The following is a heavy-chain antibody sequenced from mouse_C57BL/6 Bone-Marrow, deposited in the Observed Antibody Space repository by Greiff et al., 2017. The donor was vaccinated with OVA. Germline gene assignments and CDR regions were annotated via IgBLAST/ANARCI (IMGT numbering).Heavy chain of an antibody. J-gene: IGHJ2*01. CDR2: IYPRSGNT. Sequence: QVQLQQSGAELARPGASVKLSCKASGYTFTSYGISWVKQRTGQGLEWIGEIYPRSGNTYYNEKFKGKATLTADKSSSTAYMELRSLTSEDSAVYFCVFYYGNYDDYWGQGTTLTVSS. CDR1: GYTFTSYG. D-gene: IGHD2-1*01. CDR3: VFYYGNYDDY. V-gene: IGHV1-81*01.